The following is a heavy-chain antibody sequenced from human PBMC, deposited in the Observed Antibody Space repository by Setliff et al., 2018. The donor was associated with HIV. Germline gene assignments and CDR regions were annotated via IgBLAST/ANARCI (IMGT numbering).Heavy chain of an antibody. CDR2: IYYSGAT. V-gene: IGHV4-39*01. J-gene: IGHJ4*02. D-gene: IGHD3-10*01. CDR1: GGSMSSSSYY. Sequence: SETLSLTCTVSGGSMSSSSYYWDWIRQTPDKGLEWIGIIYYSGATYYNPSLTSRVTISVDTSRNQFSLKLRSVTAADTAAYYCARLGYVSGGFYKTPGPYYFDYWGQGALVTVSS. CDR3: ARLGYVSGGFYKTPGPYYFDY.